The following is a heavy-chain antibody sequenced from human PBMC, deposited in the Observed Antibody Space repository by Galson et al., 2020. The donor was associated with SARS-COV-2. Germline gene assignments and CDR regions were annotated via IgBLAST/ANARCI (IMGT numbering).Heavy chain of an antibody. Sequence: GSLRLSCTASGFTFGDYAMSWVRQAPGKGLEWVGFIRSKAYGGTTEYAASVKGRFTISRDDSKSIAYLQMNSLKTEDTAVYYCSSSWGYYFDYWGQGTLVTVSS. CDR2: IRSKAYGGTT. CDR3: SSSWGYYFDY. V-gene: IGHV3-49*04. D-gene: IGHD6-13*01. CDR1: GFTFGDYA. J-gene: IGHJ4*02.